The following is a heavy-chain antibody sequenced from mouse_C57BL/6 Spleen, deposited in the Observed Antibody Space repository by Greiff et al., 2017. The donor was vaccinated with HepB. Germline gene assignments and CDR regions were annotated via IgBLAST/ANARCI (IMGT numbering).Heavy chain of an antibody. CDR2: ISDGGSYT. J-gene: IGHJ2*01. CDR3: ARDKKLGYFDY. D-gene: IGHD4-1*01. Sequence: VQLKESGGGLVKPGGSLKLSCAASGFTFSSYAMSWVRQTPEKRLEWVATISDGGSYTYYPDNVKGRFTISRDNAKNNLYLQMSHLKSEDTAMYYCARDKKLGYFDYWGQGTTLTVSS. CDR1: GFTFSSYA. V-gene: IGHV5-4*01.